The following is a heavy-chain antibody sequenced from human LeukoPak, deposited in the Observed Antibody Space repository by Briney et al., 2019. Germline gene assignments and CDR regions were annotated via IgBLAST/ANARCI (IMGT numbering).Heavy chain of an antibody. CDR2: INHSGST. Sequence: SETLSLTCAVYGGSFSGYYWSRIRQPPGKGLEWIGEINHSGSTNYNPSLKSRVTISVDTSKNQFSLKLSSVTAADTAVYYCARGLKRHNWNYFLVEHYFDYWGQGTLVTVSS. CDR1: GGSFSGYY. J-gene: IGHJ4*02. CDR3: ARGLKRHNWNYFLVEHYFDY. D-gene: IGHD1-7*01. V-gene: IGHV4-34*01.